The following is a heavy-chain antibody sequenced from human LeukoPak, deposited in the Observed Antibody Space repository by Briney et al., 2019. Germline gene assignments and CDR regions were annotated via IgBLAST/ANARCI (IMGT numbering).Heavy chain of an antibody. J-gene: IGHJ3*02. D-gene: IGHD6-19*01. V-gene: IGHV3-7*01. CDR3: ATSQTTSGRYGNAFDI. Sequence: GGSLRLSCAASGLTFSSYWMSWVRQAPGKGLEWVANIKQDGNEKYYVDSVKGRFTISRDNAKNSLYLQMNSLRAEDTAVYYCATSQTTSGRYGNAFDIRGQGTMVTVSS. CDR2: IKQDGNEK. CDR1: GLTFSSYW.